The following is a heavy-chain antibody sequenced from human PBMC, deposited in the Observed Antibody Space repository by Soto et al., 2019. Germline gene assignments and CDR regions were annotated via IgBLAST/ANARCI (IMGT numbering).Heavy chain of an antibody. V-gene: IGHV3-74*01. CDR2: INDVATRT. CDR1: DLPFGGYW. J-gene: IGHJ4*02. D-gene: IGHD1-1*01. CDR3: ARVNDPDDY. Sequence: EVHLVESGGGLVQPGGPWSLSLPASDLPFGGYWWHWVRQAPGGGLMWVSRINDVATRTHYADSVKGRFTVSRDNAKNTVYLQMDSLRAEDTALYYCARVNDPDDYWGQGTLVIVSS.